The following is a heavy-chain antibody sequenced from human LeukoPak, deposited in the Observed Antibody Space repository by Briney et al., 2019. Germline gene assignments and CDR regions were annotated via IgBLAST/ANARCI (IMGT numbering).Heavy chain of an antibody. V-gene: IGHV4-59*01. J-gene: IGHJ4*02. Sequence: SETLSLTCTVSGGSISSYYWSWIRQPPGKGLEWIGYIYYSGSTNYNPSLKGRVTISVDTSKNQFSLKLSSVTAADTAVYYCARLCYDSSGAGDWWGQGTLVTVSS. D-gene: IGHD3-22*01. CDR2: IYYSGST. CDR3: ARLCYDSSGAGDW. CDR1: GGSISSYY.